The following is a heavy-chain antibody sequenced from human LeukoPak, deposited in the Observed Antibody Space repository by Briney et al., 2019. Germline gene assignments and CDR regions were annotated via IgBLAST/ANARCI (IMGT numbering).Heavy chain of an antibody. D-gene: IGHD6-13*01. CDR2: IYYSGST. J-gene: IGHJ5*02. CDR1: GGSFSGSSYY. Sequence: PSETLSLTCTVSGGSFSGSSYYWGWIRQPPGEGLEWIGSIYYSGSTYYNPSLKSRVTISVDTSKNQSSLKLSSVTAADTAVYYCARQSIAAASWFDPWGQGTLVTVSS. CDR3: ARQSIAAASWFDP. V-gene: IGHV4-39*01.